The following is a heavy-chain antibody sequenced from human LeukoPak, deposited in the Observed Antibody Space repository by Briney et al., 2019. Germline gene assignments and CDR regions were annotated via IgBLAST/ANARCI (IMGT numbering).Heavy chain of an antibody. Sequence: SETLSLTCAVSGYSISSGYYWGWIRQPPGQGLEWIGSIYHSGSTYYNPSLKSRVTISVDTSKNQFSLKLSSVTAADTAVYYCARGGDAFDIWGQGTMVTVSS. J-gene: IGHJ3*02. CDR3: ARGGDAFDI. D-gene: IGHD3-16*01. CDR1: GYSISSGYY. V-gene: IGHV4-38-2*01. CDR2: IYHSGST.